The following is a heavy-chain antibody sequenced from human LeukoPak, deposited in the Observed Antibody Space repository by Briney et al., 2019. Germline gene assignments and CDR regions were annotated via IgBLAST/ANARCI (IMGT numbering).Heavy chain of an antibody. Sequence: SETLSLTCTVSGGSISSYYWSWIRQPPGKGLEWIGYIYYSGSTNYNPSLKSRVTISVDTSKNQFSLKLSSVTAADTAVYYCATGGMSDAFDIWGQGTMVTVSS. CDR2: IYYSGST. J-gene: IGHJ3*02. CDR3: ATGGMSDAFDI. CDR1: GGSISSYY. V-gene: IGHV4-59*01. D-gene: IGHD2-15*01.